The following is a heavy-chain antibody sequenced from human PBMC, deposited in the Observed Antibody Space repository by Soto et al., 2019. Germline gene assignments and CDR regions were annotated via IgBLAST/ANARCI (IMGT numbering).Heavy chain of an antibody. D-gene: IGHD3-16*01. CDR2: IMAVFGTA. CDR3: ATSRGFYAAMDV. Sequence: QMHLVQSGTEVKKPGSSVKVSCKASGGNFRDYAISWVRQAPGQGPEWMGGIMAVFGTATYAQKFQGRVTISADEFTTTPYLDLSSLTSGDAAVYYCATSRGFYAAMDVWGQGTTVTVSS. V-gene: IGHV1-69*01. CDR1: GGNFRDYA. J-gene: IGHJ6*02.